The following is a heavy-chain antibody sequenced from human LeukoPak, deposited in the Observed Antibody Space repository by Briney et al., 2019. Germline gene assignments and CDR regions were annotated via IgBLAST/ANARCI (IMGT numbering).Heavy chain of an antibody. CDR2: IYPGDSDT. CDR3: ARQAPLHCSGGSCFGY. V-gene: IGHV5-51*01. CDR1: GYSFTSYW. Sequence: GESLKISCKGSGYSFTSYWIGWVRQMPGKGLEWVGIIYPGDSDTRYSPSFQGQVTISADKSISTAYLQWSSLKASDTAMYYCARQAPLHCSGGSCFGYWGQGTLVTVSS. D-gene: IGHD2-15*01. J-gene: IGHJ4*02.